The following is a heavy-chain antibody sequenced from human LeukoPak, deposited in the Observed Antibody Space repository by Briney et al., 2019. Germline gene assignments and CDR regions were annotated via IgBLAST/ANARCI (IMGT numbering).Heavy chain of an antibody. J-gene: IGHJ4*02. Sequence: PGGSLRLSCAASGFTFTTYSMNWVRQAPGKGLEWVSSISSSSGYIYYADSVKGRFTISRDNAKSSLYLQLNSLRAEDTAVYYCARDSRGGYDRIGYFDYLGQGTLVTVSS. CDR3: ARDSRGGYDRIGYFDY. CDR2: ISSSSGYI. V-gene: IGHV3-21*01. CDR1: GFTFTTYS. D-gene: IGHD3-22*01.